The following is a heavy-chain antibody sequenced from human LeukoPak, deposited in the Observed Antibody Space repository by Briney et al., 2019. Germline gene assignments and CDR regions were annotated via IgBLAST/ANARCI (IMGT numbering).Heavy chain of an antibody. Sequence: GGSLRLSCAASGFTFSSYAMSWVRQAPGKGLEWLAVIWYDGKFKYYGDSVKGRISISRDNSKATLDLQMDNLRAEDGGVYYCARGFGSGASSVQFWGQGTLVTVSS. D-gene: IGHD2-15*01. J-gene: IGHJ4*02. CDR3: ARGFGSGASSVQF. CDR2: IWYDGKFK. V-gene: IGHV3-33*08. CDR1: GFTFSSYA.